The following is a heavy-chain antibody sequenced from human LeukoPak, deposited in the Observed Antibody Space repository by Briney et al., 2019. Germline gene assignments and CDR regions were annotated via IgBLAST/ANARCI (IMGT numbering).Heavy chain of an antibody. Sequence: SGGSLRLSCAASGFTFSRYWMSWARQAPGKGLEWVANINQDGSVKCYMDFVKGRFTISRDNARNSLYLQMNSLRADDTGVYYCAGADSGSWDFGRGAQGTLVTVSS. J-gene: IGHJ4*02. V-gene: IGHV3-7*04. CDR3: AGADSGSWDFGR. CDR2: INQDGSVK. D-gene: IGHD6-13*01. CDR1: GFTFSRYW.